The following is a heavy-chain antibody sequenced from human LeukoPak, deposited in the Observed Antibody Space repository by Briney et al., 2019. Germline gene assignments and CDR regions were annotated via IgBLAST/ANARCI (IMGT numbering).Heavy chain of an antibody. J-gene: IGHJ3*02. V-gene: IGHV1-18*01. CDR2: ISAYNGNT. Sequence: GASVKVPCKASGYTFTSYGISWVRQAPGQGLEWMGWISAYNGNTNYAQKLQGRVTMTTDTSTSTAYMELRSLRSDDTAVYYCAKPYDSSGYYYGNAFDIWGQGTMVTVSS. D-gene: IGHD3-22*01. CDR1: GYTFTSYG. CDR3: AKPYDSSGYYYGNAFDI.